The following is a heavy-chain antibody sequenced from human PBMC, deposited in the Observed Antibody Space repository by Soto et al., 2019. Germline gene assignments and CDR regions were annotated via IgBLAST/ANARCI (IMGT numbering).Heavy chain of an antibody. CDR3: ARQPFYDGSGYYYYYYYGMDV. CDR2: IYPGDSDT. CDR1: GYSFTNYW. Sequence: PGESLKISCKGSGYSFTNYWIGWVRQMPGKGLEWMGIIYPGDSDTRYSPSFEGQVTISADKSISTVYLQWSSLEASDTAMYYCARQPFYDGSGYYYYYYYGMDVWGQGTTVTVSS. D-gene: IGHD3-22*01. V-gene: IGHV5-51*01. J-gene: IGHJ6*02.